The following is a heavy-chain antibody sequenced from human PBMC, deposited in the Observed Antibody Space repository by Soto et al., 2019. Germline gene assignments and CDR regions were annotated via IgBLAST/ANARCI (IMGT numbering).Heavy chain of an antibody. J-gene: IGHJ4*02. Sequence: QITLKESGPTLVKPTQTLTLTCTFSGFSLSTSGVGVGWIRQPPGKALEWLAFLYWDDDKRYSPSLKSRLTIATDTSKTLVLLTMTNMDPVDTATYYCARTSVNWGSRGLVDYWGQGTLVTVAS. V-gene: IGHV2-5*02. CDR1: GFSLSTSGVG. CDR3: ARTSVNWGSRGLVDY. D-gene: IGHD7-27*01. CDR2: LYWDDDK.